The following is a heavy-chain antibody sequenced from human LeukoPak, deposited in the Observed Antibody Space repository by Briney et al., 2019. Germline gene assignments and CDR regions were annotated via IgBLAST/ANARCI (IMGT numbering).Heavy chain of an antibody. V-gene: IGHV3-7*01. CDR1: GFIFRNYW. CDR2: IKQDGSDT. D-gene: IGHD2-21*02. CDR3: ARDGLASCGGDCYSKYYYYYGMDV. Sequence: GGSLRLSCAASGFIFRNYWMSWVRQAPGKGREWVAKIKQDGSDTYYVDSVKGRFTISRDNAKNSLYLQMNTLRVEDTAVYYCARDGLASCGGDCYSKYYYYYGMDVWGQGTTVTVSS. J-gene: IGHJ6*02.